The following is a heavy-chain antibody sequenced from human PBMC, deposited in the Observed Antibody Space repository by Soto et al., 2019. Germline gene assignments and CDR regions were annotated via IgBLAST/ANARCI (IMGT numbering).Heavy chain of an antibody. D-gene: IGHD3-3*02. V-gene: IGHV3-21*01. Sequence: WGTLRLSCVISGLSFSRNTMNLVRKATGKGLEWVASITSSGSYGYYADSVKCRFSASRDNAKNSLSLQMDSLRPDATAIYFCVKNEGIEAMDVWGQGTTVTVSS. J-gene: IGHJ6*02. CDR3: VKNEGIEAMDV. CDR2: ITSSGSYG. CDR1: GLSFSRNT.